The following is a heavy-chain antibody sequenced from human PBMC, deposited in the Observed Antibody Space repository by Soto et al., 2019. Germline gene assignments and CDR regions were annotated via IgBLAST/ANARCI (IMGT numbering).Heavy chain of an antibody. CDR1: GYTFTSYG. CDR3: ARSPYYYGSGSYGRGDY. CDR2: ISAYNGNT. Sequence: QVQLVQSGAEVKKPGASVKVSCKASGYTFTSYGISWVRQAPGQGLEWMGGISAYNGNTNYAQKLQGRVTMTTDTSTSTAYMELRSLRSDDTAVYYCARSPYYYGSGSYGRGDYWGQGTLVTVSS. J-gene: IGHJ4*02. D-gene: IGHD3-10*01. V-gene: IGHV1-18*01.